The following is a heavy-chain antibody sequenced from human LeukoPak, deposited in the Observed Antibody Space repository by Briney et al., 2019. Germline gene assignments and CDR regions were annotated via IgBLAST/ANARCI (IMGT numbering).Heavy chain of an antibody. Sequence: WASVKVSCKASGGTFSSYAISWVRQAPGQGLEWMGGIIPIFGTANYAQKFQGRVTITTDESTSTAYMELSSPRSEDTAVYYCASSALALREPYFDYWGQGTLVTVSS. CDR2: IIPIFGTA. V-gene: IGHV1-69*05. CDR1: GGTFSSYA. J-gene: IGHJ4*02. D-gene: IGHD1-14*01. CDR3: ASSALALREPYFDY.